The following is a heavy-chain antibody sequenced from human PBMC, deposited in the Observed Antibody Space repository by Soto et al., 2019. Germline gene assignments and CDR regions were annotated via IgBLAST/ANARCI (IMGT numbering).Heavy chain of an antibody. CDR1: GDSVSSNSVA. V-gene: IGHV6-1*01. CDR2: TYYRSKWYN. D-gene: IGHD6-13*01. Sequence: SQTLSLTCAISGDSVSSNSVAWNWIRQSPSRGLEWLGRTYYRSKWYNDYAVSVKSRITINPDTSKNQFSLQLNSVTPEDMAVYYCAREVSIAAAGTNYYYGMDVWGQGTTVTVSS. J-gene: IGHJ6*02. CDR3: AREVSIAAAGTNYYYGMDV.